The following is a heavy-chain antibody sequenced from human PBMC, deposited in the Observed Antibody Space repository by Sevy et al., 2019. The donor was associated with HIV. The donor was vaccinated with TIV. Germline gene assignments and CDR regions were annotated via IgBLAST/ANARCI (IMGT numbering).Heavy chain of an antibody. CDR3: ARRGSSSPIDY. Sequence: SETLSLTCTVSGGSISSSSYYWGWIRQPPGKGLEWIGNIYYSGSTFYNQSLKSRVTISVDTSKNQFSLKLSSVTAADTAVYYCARRGSSSPIDYWGQGTLVTVSS. D-gene: IGHD6-6*01. J-gene: IGHJ4*02. CDR1: GGSISSSSYY. CDR2: IYYSGST. V-gene: IGHV4-39*01.